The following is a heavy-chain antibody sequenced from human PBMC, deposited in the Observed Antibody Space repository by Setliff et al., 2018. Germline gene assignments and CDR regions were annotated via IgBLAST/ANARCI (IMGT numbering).Heavy chain of an antibody. Sequence: KTSETLSLTCTVSGGSISSGDYYWSWIRQPPGKGLEWIGYIYSSGSTYYNPSLKSRVSISVDTSKNQFSLKLSSVTAADTAAYYCARESRYYYDNLGTLDYWGQGTLVTVSS. CDR2: IYSSGST. CDR3: ARESRYYYDNLGTLDY. D-gene: IGHD3-22*01. J-gene: IGHJ4*02. CDR1: GGSISSGDYY. V-gene: IGHV4-30-4*08.